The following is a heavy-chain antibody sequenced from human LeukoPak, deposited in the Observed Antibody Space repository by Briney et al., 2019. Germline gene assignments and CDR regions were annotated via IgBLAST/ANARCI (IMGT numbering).Heavy chain of an antibody. CDR2: INWNGGST. J-gene: IGHJ4*02. Sequence: GGSLRPSCAASGFTFDDYGMSWVRQAPGKGLEWVSGINWNGGSTGYADSVKGRFTISRDNAKNSLYLQMNSLRAEDTALYYCARGYSSSWAFDYWGQGTLVTVSS. CDR3: ARGYSSSWAFDY. V-gene: IGHV3-20*04. D-gene: IGHD6-13*01. CDR1: GFTFDDYG.